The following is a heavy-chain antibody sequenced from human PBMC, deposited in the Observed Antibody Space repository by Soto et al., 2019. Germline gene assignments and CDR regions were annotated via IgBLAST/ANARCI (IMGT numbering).Heavy chain of an antibody. D-gene: IGHD3-10*01. CDR2: ISGSGGST. V-gene: IGHV3-23*01. Sequence: PGGSLRLSCAASGFTFSSYAMSWVRQAPGKGLEWVSAISGSGGSTYYADSVKGRFTISRDNSKNTLYLQMNSLRAEDTAVYYCAKGNGRITMVRGPADYYGMDVWGQGTTVTVS. CDR1: GFTFSSYA. CDR3: AKGNGRITMVRGPADYYGMDV. J-gene: IGHJ6*02.